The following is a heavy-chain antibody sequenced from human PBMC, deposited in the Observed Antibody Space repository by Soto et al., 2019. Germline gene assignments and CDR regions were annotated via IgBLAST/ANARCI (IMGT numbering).Heavy chain of an antibody. D-gene: IGHD5-18*01. CDR1: GGTFSSYA. J-gene: IGHJ6*02. V-gene: IGHV1-69*06. CDR3: ARDQASYGYYYSGMDV. CDR2: IIPIFGTA. Sequence: GASVKVSCKASGGTFSSYAISWVRQAPGQGLEWMGGIIPIFGTANYAQKFQGRVTITADKSTSTAYMELSSLRSEDTAVYYCARDQASYGYYYSGMDVWGQGTTGTGSS.